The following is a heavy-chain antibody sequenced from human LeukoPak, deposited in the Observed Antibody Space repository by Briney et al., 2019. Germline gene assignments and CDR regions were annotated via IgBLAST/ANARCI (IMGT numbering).Heavy chain of an antibody. J-gene: IGHJ4*02. V-gene: IGHV3-21*01. CDR3: ATITIFAGRPFDY. CDR2: ISSSSSYI. CDR1: GFTFSSYS. D-gene: IGHD3-9*01. Sequence: QTGGSLRLSCAASGFTFSSYSMNWVRQAPGKGLEWVSSISSSSSYIYYADSVKGRFTISRDNAKNSLYLQMNSLRAEDTAVYYCATITIFAGRPFDYWGQGTLVTVSS.